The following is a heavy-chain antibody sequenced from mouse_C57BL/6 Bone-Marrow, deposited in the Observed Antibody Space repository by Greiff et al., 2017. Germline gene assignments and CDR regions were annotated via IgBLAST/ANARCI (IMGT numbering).Heavy chain of an antibody. CDR3: ASDYYGGWFAY. CDR2: ISDGGSYT. D-gene: IGHD1-1*01. CDR1: GFTFSSYA. V-gene: IGHV5-4*01. Sequence: EVQLVESGGGLVKPGGSLKLSCAASGFTFSSYAMSWVRQTPEKRLEWVATISDGGSYTYYPDNVKGRFTISRDNAKNNLYLQMSHLKSEDTAMYYCASDYYGGWFAYWGQGTLVTVSA. J-gene: IGHJ3*01.